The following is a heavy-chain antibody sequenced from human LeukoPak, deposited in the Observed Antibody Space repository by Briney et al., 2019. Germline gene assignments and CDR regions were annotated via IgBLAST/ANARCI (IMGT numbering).Heavy chain of an antibody. CDR2: ISSNGGST. J-gene: IGHJ4*02. CDR1: GFTFSSYA. Sequence: PGGSLILSCSASGFTFSSYAMHWVRQAPGKGLEYVSAISSNGGSTYYADSVKGRFTISRDNSKNTLYLQMSSLRAEDTAVYYCVKDSITMVRGAWGQGTLVTVSS. V-gene: IGHV3-64D*06. D-gene: IGHD3-10*01. CDR3: VKDSITMVRGA.